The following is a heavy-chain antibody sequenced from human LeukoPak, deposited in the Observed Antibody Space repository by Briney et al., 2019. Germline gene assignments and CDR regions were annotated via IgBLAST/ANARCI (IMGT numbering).Heavy chain of an antibody. Sequence: PGGSLRLSCAASGFTVSSNYMSWVRQAPGKGLEWVSVIYSGGSTYYADSVKGRFTISRDNSKNTLYLQMNSLRAEDTAVYYCARDLSKHPAGYYYYGMDVWGQGTTVTVSS. D-gene: IGHD4-11*01. CDR1: GFTVSSNY. CDR2: IYSGGST. V-gene: IGHV3-53*01. CDR3: ARDLSKHPAGYYYYGMDV. J-gene: IGHJ6*02.